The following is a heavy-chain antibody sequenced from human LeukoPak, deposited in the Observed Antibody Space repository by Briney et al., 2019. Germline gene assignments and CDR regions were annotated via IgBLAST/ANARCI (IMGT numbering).Heavy chain of an antibody. D-gene: IGHD6-19*01. J-gene: IGHJ6*03. CDR3: ARVRWAVADLPGYYYYMDV. CDR1: GGSFSGYY. Sequence: SETLSLTCAVYGGSFSGYYWSWIRQPPGKGLEWIGEINHSGSTNYNPSLKSRVTISVDTSKNQFSLKLSSVTAADTAVYYCARVRWAVADLPGYYYYMDVWGKGTTVTVSS. CDR2: INHSGST. V-gene: IGHV4-34*01.